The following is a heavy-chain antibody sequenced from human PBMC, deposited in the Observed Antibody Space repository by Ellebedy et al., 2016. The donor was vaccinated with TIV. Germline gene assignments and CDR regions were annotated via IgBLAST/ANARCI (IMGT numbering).Heavy chain of an antibody. CDR1: GGSLSNYY. D-gene: IGHD3-10*01. V-gene: IGHV4-34*01. J-gene: IGHJ5*02. CDR3: ARSPLRRFGPRPVTGGGFDP. Sequence: MPGGSLRLSCAVSGGSLSNYYWNWIRQPPGKGLEWIGEIDYSGNTNYNATLKSRLTLSIDTSKRQFSLKLISLTAADTAVYYCARSPLRRFGPRPVTGGGFDPWGQGTLVTVTP. CDR2: IDYSGNT.